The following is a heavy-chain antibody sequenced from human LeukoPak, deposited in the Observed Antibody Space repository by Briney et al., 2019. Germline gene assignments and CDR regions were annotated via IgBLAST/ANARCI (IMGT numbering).Heavy chain of an antibody. V-gene: IGHV1-18*01. D-gene: IGHD3-3*01. J-gene: IGHJ4*02. CDR2: ISAYTGNT. CDR3: ATIFGVVPYNY. CDR1: GYTFTSYG. Sequence: GASVKVSCKASGYTFTSYGLSWVRQAPGQGFEWMGWISAYTGNTNYAQKLQGRVTMTTDTSTSTAYMELRSLRSDDTAVYYCATIFGVVPYNYWGQGTLVTVSS.